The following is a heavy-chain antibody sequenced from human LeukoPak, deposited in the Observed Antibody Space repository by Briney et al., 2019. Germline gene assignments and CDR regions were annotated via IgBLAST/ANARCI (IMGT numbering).Heavy chain of an antibody. Sequence: GGSLRLSCAASGFTFSYYGMHWVRQAPGKGLEWVAVISYDGGNKYYADSVKGRFTISRDNSKNTLYLQMNSLRAEDTAVYYCAKVPITPRDYGDHAALDYWGQGTLVTVSS. V-gene: IGHV3-30*18. CDR1: GFTFSYYG. CDR2: ISYDGGNK. J-gene: IGHJ4*02. CDR3: AKVPITPRDYGDHAALDY. D-gene: IGHD4-17*01.